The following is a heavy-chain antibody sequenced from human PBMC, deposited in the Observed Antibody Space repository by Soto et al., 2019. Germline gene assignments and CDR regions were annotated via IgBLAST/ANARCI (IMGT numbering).Heavy chain of an antibody. V-gene: IGHV4-39*01. Sequence: QLQLQEAGPGLVKPSETLSLTCTVSAASISSSDYFWGWIRQPPGKGVEWIGSIYYSGSTYYNLSLKSRVTISVDTAKNQFSLKLSSVTAADTAVYYCSRYYGGNDAFDIWGQGTMVTVSS. CDR1: AASISSSDYF. CDR3: SRYYGGNDAFDI. D-gene: IGHD4-17*01. CDR2: IYYSGST. J-gene: IGHJ3*02.